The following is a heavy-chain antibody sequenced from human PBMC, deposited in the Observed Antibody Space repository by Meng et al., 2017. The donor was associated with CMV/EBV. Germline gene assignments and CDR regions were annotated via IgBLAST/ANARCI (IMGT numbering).Heavy chain of an antibody. CDR2: ISWDGGST. V-gene: IGHV3-43*01. J-gene: IGHJ6*02. CDR3: AKDILEVPVPAAILSYGMDV. D-gene: IGHD2-2*02. Sequence: GESLKISCAASGFTFDDYTMHWVRQAPGKGLEWVSLISWDGGSTYYADSVKGRFTISRDNSKNSLYLQMNSLRTEDTASYYCAKDILEVPVPAAILSYGMDVWGQGTTVTVSS. CDR1: GFTFDDYT.